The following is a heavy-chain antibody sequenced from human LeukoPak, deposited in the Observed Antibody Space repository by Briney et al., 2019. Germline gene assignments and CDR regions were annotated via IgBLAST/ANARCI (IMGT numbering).Heavy chain of an antibody. V-gene: IGHV1-8*03. CDR3: ARRGVGSGPGYFDY. Sequence: ASVKVSCKASGYTFSNFDINWVRQATGQGLEWMGWMNPHSGNTGYSQKFQGRVTITKNSSISTAYMELSSLTSEDTAVYYCARRGVGSGPGYFDYRGQGTLVTVSS. CDR1: GYTFSNFD. J-gene: IGHJ4*02. CDR2: MNPHSGNT. D-gene: IGHD3-3*01.